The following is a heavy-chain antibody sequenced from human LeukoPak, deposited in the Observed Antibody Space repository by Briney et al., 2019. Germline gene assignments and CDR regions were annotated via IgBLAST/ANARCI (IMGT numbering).Heavy chain of an antibody. V-gene: IGHV1-3*01. CDR1: GYTFTSYA. CDR3: STSGMISDFDY. J-gene: IGHJ4*02. Sequence: GASVKVSCKASGYTFTSYAMHWVRQAPGQRLEWMVWINAGNGNTKYSQKFQGRVTITRDTSASTAYMELSSLRSEDTAVYYCSTSGMISDFDYWGQGTLVTVSS. D-gene: IGHD1-14*01. CDR2: INAGNGNT.